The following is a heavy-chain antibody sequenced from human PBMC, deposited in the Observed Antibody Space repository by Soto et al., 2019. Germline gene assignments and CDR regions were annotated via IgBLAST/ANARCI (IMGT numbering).Heavy chain of an antibody. CDR3: ASLARLPETYYFDY. Sequence: PGGSLRLSCAASGFTFSSYSMNWVRQAPGKGLEWVSSISSSSSYIYYADSVKGRFTISRDNAKNSLYLQMNSLRAEDTAVYYCASLARLPETYYFDYWGQGTLVTVSS. CDR2: ISSSSSYI. D-gene: IGHD6-6*01. V-gene: IGHV3-21*01. CDR1: GFTFSSYS. J-gene: IGHJ4*02.